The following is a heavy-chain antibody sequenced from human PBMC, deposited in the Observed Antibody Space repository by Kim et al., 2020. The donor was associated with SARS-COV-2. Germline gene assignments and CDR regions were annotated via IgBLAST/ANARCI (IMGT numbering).Heavy chain of an antibody. V-gene: IGHV3-30*07. J-gene: IGHJ4*02. Sequence: DSVNGRFPISRDKSKNTVYLKMNGLRAEDTAVYYCARVTGSRWGGFSDYWGQGTLVTVSS. CDR3: ARVTGSRWGGFSDY. D-gene: IGHD3-10*01.